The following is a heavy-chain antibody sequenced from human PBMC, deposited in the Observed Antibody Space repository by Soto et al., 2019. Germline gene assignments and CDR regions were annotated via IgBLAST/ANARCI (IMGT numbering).Heavy chain of an antibody. CDR1: GFTFSSYS. D-gene: IGHD5-12*01. Sequence: GGSLRLSCAASGFTFSSYSMNWVRQAPGKGLEYVSVINSSSGSTYYANSVKGRFTISRDNSKNTLYLQMGSLRVEDTGVYYCARAPGYSGYDALDYWGQGTLVTVSS. J-gene: IGHJ4*02. CDR3: ARAPGYSGYDALDY. V-gene: IGHV3-64*01. CDR2: INSSSGST.